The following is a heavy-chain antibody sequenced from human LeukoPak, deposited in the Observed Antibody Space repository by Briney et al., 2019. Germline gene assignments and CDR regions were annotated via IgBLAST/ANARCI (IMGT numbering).Heavy chain of an antibody. J-gene: IGHJ4*02. CDR2: INPSGGST. CDR3: ARVRGSGGSCYSH. V-gene: IGHV1-46*01. CDR1: GYTFTSYG. Sequence: ASVKVSCKASGYTFTSYGISWVRQAPGQGLEWMGIINPSGGSTSYAQKFQGRVTMTRDTSTSTVYMELSSLRSEDTAVYYCARVRGSGGSCYSHWGQGTLVTVSS. D-gene: IGHD2-15*01.